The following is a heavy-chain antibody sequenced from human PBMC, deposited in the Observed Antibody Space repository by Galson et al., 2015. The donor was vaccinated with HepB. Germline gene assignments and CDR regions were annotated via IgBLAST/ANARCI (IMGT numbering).Heavy chain of an antibody. D-gene: IGHD3-3*01. CDR3: ARDPNVLRFLEWSPNYGMDV. J-gene: IGHJ6*02. V-gene: IGHV6-1*01. CDR2: TYYRSKWYN. CDR1: GDSVSSNSAA. Sequence: CAISGDSVSSNSAAWNWIRQSPSRGLEWLGRTYYRSKWYNDYAVSVKSRITINPDTSKNQFSLQLNSVTPEDTAVYYCARDPNVLRFLEWSPNYGMDVWGQGTTVTVSS.